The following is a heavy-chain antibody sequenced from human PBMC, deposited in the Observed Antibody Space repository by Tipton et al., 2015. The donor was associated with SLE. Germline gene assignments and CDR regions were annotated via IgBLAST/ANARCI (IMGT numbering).Heavy chain of an antibody. Sequence: TLSLTCAVYGGSFSGYYWSWIRQPPGKGLEWIGSIYYSGSTYYNPSLKSRVTISVDTSKNQFSLKLSSVTAADTAVYYCAREAAGYGSGTPRAFDIWGQGTMVTVSS. V-gene: IGHV4-34*01. CDR1: GGSFSGYY. CDR3: AREAAGYGSGTPRAFDI. CDR2: IYYSGST. D-gene: IGHD3-10*01. J-gene: IGHJ3*02.